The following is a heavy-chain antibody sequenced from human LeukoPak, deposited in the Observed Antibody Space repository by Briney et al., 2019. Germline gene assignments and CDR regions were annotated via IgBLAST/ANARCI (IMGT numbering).Heavy chain of an antibody. CDR1: GYTFTSYY. J-gene: IGHJ3*02. CDR3: ARVTYGGTSASRAFDI. V-gene: IGHV1-46*01. Sequence: ASVKVSCKASGYTFTSYYIHWVRQAPGQGLEWMGIINPSGGGTNYAQKFQGRVTLTRDTSTSAVYMELSSLRSEDTAVYYCARVTYGGTSASRAFDIWGQGTMVTVSS. D-gene: IGHD4-23*01. CDR2: INPSGGGT.